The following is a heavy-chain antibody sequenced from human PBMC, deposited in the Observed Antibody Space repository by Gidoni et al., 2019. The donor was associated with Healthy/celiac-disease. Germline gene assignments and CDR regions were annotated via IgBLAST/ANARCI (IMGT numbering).Heavy chain of an antibody. J-gene: IGHJ5*02. CDR3: AKDLDIVVVKPEADWFDP. D-gene: IGHD2-2*01. V-gene: IGHV3-23*01. Sequence: EVQLLESGGGLVQPGGSLRLSCAASGFTFSSYAMSWVRQAPGQGLEWVSAISGSGGSTYYADAVKGRLTISRDNSKNTLYLQMNSLRAEDTAVYYCAKDLDIVVVKPEADWFDPWGQGTLVTVSS. CDR2: ISGSGGST. CDR1: GFTFSSYA.